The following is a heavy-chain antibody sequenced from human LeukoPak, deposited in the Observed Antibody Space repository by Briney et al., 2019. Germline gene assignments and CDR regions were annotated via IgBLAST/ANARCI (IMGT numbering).Heavy chain of an antibody. Sequence: PGGSLRLSCAASGFTFSSYGMHWVRQAPAKGLEWVAVISYDGSNKYYADSVKGRFTISRDNSKNTLYLQMNSLRAEDTAVYYCASKKRRWLQDYWGQGTLVTVSS. CDR3: ASKKRRWLQDY. CDR1: GFTFSSYG. CDR2: ISYDGSNK. J-gene: IGHJ4*02. V-gene: IGHV3-30*03. D-gene: IGHD5-24*01.